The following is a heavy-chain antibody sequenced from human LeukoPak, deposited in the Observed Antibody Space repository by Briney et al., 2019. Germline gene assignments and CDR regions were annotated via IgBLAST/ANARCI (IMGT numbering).Heavy chain of an antibody. V-gene: IGHV3-30*03. CDR1: GFSFSSSV. Sequence: GGSPRLSCAASGFSFSSSVIHWVRQAPGKGLEWVARMANAGSNEYYPDSVKGRFTISRDNSKNTLYLQMSSLRVEDTAVYYCARAETTLLLNYWGQGTLVTVSS. CDR2: MANAGSNE. J-gene: IGHJ4*02. CDR3: ARAETTLLLNY. D-gene: IGHD4-11*01.